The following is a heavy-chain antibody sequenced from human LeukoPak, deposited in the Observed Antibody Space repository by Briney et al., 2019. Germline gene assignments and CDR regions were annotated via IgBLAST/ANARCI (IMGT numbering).Heavy chain of an antibody. V-gene: IGHV4-4*07. CDR2: IYTTGST. Sequence: SETLSLTCTVSGGSIGTYYCSWIRQPAGKGLEWIGRIYTTGSTNYNPSLKSRVTMSVDTSKNQFSPKLTSVTAADTAVYYCATDDNSLPGHNWFDPWGQGTLVTVSS. CDR1: GGSIGTYY. D-gene: IGHD5-24*01. J-gene: IGHJ5*02. CDR3: ATDDNSLPGHNWFDP.